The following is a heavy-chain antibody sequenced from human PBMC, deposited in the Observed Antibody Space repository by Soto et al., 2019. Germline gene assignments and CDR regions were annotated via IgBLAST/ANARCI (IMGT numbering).Heavy chain of an antibody. CDR2: ISSTGLYT. CDR3: TRSWLFEKNWFDP. V-gene: IGHV3-23*01. J-gene: IGHJ5*02. D-gene: IGHD3-22*01. CDR1: GFSFTTYG. Sequence: GSLRLSCAASGFSFTTYGMSWVRQAPGKGLEWVSDISSTGLYTYLADSVKGRFTISRDNSKNTLYLQMNSLRVDDTAVYFCTRSWLFEKNWFDPWGQGTLVTVSS.